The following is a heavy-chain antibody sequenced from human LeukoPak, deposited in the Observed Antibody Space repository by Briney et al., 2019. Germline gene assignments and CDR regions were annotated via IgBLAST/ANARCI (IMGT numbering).Heavy chain of an antibody. CDR2: IYHSGST. CDR1: GYSISSTYY. V-gene: IGHV4-38-2*02. J-gene: IGHJ3*02. D-gene: IGHD1-26*01. Sequence: SETLSLTCTVSGYSISSTYYWGWIRQPPGKGLEWIGSIYHSGSTYYNPSLKSRVTISVDTSKNQFSLKLNSVTAADTAVYYCAKIVGATNGAFDIWGQGTMVTVSS. CDR3: AKIVGATNGAFDI.